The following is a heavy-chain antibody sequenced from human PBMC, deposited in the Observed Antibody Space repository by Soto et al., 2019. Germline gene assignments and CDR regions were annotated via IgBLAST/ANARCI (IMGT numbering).Heavy chain of an antibody. Sequence: GGSLGLSCAGSGFTFSSYGMHWVRQAPGKGLEWVAVIWYDGSNKYYADSVKCRFTISRDNSKNTLYLQMNSLRAEDTAVYYCAREGYNRDFGYWGQGTLVTVSS. J-gene: IGHJ4*02. CDR1: GFTFSSYG. V-gene: IGHV3-33*01. D-gene: IGHD5-12*01. CDR3: AREGYNRDFGY. CDR2: IWYDGSNK.